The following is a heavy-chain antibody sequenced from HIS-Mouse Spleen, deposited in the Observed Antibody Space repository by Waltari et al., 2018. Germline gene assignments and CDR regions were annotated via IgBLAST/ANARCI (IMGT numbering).Heavy chain of an antibody. V-gene: IGHV4-39*07. D-gene: IGHD6-13*01. CDR1: GGSISSSSYS. J-gene: IGHJ2*01. CDR2: IYYSGST. CDR3: AREIPYSSSCYDWYFDL. Sequence: QLQLQESGPGLVKPSETLSLTCTVSGGSISSSSYSWGWIRPPPGKGLEWIGRIYYSGSTYYNPSLKSRVTISVDTSKNQFSLKLSSVTAADTAVYYCAREIPYSSSCYDWYFDLWGRGTLVTVSS.